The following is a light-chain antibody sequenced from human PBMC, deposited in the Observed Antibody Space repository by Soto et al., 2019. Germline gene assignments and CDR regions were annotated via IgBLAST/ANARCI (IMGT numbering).Light chain of an antibody. CDR1: QSVSSL. CDR2: DAS. CDR3: QQRSSWFT. V-gene: IGKV3-11*01. J-gene: IGKJ5*01. Sequence: IVLTQSPATLSLWPGETAILSCRASQSVSSLLSWYQQKPGQAPRLLIYDASSRAPGVPARFRGSGSGTDFTLTISSLEPEDFALYYCQQRSSWFTFGQGTRLEIE.